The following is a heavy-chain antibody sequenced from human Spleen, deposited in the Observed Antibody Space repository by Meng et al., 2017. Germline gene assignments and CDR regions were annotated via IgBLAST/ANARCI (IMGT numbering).Heavy chain of an antibody. CDR3: LRGSGGSV. J-gene: IGHJ1*01. CDR2: IYYIGNT. Sequence: QVQLQESGPGLVKPSQTLSLTCTVSGASIYSGDYYWSWIRQSPVKGLEWIGYIYYIGNTYYNPSLKSRVSMSIDKSKNQFSLKLTSVTAADTAVYHCLRGSGGSVWGQGTLVTVSS. CDR1: GASIYSGDYY. D-gene: IGHD3-10*01. V-gene: IGHV4-30-4*01.